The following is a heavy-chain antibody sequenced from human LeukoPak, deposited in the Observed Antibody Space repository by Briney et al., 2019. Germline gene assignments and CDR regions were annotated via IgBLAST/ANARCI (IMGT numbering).Heavy chain of an antibody. J-gene: IGHJ6*03. V-gene: IGHV3-21*01. CDR3: ARDGWNYGYYYYYYMDV. CDR2: ISSSSSYI. Sequence: TGGSLRLSCAASGFTFSSYSMNWVRQAPGKGLEWVSSISSSSSYIYYADSVKGRFTISRDNAKNSLYLQMNSLRAEDTAVYYCARDGWNYGYYYYYYMDVWGKGTTVTVSS. CDR1: GFTFSSYS. D-gene: IGHD1-7*01.